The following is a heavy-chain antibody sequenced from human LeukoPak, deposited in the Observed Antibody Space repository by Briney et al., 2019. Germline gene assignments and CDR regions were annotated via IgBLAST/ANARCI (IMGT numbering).Heavy chain of an antibody. J-gene: IGHJ5*02. V-gene: IGHV3-21*01. CDR2: ISSSSSYI. D-gene: IGHD3-10*01. Sequence: GGSLRLSCAASGFTFSSYSMNWVRLAPGKGLEWVSSISSSSSYIYYADSVKGRFTISRDNAKNTLYLQMNSLRAEDTAVYYCARVRGESPRWFDPWGQGTLVTVSS. CDR1: GFTFSSYS. CDR3: ARVRGESPRWFDP.